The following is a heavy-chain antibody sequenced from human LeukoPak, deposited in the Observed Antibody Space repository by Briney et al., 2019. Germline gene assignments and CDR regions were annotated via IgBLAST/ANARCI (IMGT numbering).Heavy chain of an antibody. CDR2: ISGGGGST. CDR3: AKNWVASSWFNWFDP. D-gene: IGHD6-13*01. J-gene: IGHJ5*02. V-gene: IGHV3-23*01. CDR1: GFTFSSYA. Sequence: GGSLRLSCAASGFTFSSYAMSWVRQAPGKGLEWVSAISGGGGSTHYADSVKGRFTISRDNSKNTLYLQMNSLRAEDTAVYYCAKNWVASSWFNWFDPWGQGTLVTVSS.